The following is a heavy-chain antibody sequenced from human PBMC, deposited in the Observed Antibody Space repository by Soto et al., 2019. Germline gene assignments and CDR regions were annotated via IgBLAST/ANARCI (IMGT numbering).Heavy chain of an antibody. V-gene: IGHV4-59*08. CDR2: IYYSGST. Sequence: QVQLQESGPGLVKPSETLSLTCTVSGGSISSYYWSWIRQPPGKGLEWIGYIYYSGSTNYNPSLKSRVTISVDTSKNQFPLKLSSVTAADTVVYYCARCKIDGSGSHFDYWGQGTLVTVSS. CDR1: GGSISSYY. CDR3: ARCKIDGSGSHFDY. D-gene: IGHD3-10*01. J-gene: IGHJ4*02.